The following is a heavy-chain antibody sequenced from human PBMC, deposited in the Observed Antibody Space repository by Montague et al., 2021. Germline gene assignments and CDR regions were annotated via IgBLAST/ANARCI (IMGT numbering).Heavy chain of an antibody. CDR3: ARAESGILDS. CDR2: ISIYTGDT. J-gene: IGHJ4*02. V-gene: IGHV1-18*01. D-gene: IGHD1-26*01. Sequence: SGKVSFKASGYPFMTYGVSWVRQAPGQGLEWMGWISIYTGDTKYAQHLQGRVAITADTPTTTAYMELRSLTSDDTALYFCARAESGILDSWGQGTLVTVSS. CDR1: GYPFMTYG.